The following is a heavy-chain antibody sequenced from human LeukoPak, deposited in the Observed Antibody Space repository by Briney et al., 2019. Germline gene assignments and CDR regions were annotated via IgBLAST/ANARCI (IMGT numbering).Heavy chain of an antibody. J-gene: IGHJ4*02. CDR1: GGSISSSSYY. V-gene: IGHV4-39*07. D-gene: IGHD5-24*01. Sequence: PSETLSLTCTVSGGSISSSSYYWGWIRQPPGKGLEWIGSIYYSGSTYYNPSLKSRVTISVDTSKNQFSLKLSSVTAADTAVYYCAREGWLQPDYWGQGTLVTVSS. CDR3: AREGWLQPDY. CDR2: IYYSGST.